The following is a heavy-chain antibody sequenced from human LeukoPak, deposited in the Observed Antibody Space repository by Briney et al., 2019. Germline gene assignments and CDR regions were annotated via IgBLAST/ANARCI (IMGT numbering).Heavy chain of an antibody. Sequence: GESLQISCKGSGYSFTSYWLGWVRQLPGKGLEWMGIIYPGDSDTRYSPSFQGQVTISADKSISTAYLQWSSLKASDTAMYYCARHNGYSSMLGAFDIWGQGTMVTVSS. D-gene: IGHD5-18*01. J-gene: IGHJ3*02. CDR1: GYSFTSYW. CDR3: ARHNGYSSMLGAFDI. V-gene: IGHV5-51*01. CDR2: IYPGDSDT.